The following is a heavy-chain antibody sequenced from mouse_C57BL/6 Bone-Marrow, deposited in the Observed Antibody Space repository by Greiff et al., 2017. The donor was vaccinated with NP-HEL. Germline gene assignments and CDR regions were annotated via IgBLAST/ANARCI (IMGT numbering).Heavy chain of an antibody. CDR2: IDPEDGDT. CDR1: GFNIKDYY. Sequence: EVKLMESGAELVRPGASVKLSCTASGFNIKDYYMHWVKQRPEQGLEWIGRIDPEDGDTEYAPKFPGKATMTADTSSNTAYLQLSSLTSEDTAVYYCTTVVATPTFDYWGQGTTLTVSS. CDR3: TTVVATPTFDY. V-gene: IGHV14-1*01. D-gene: IGHD1-1*01. J-gene: IGHJ2*01.